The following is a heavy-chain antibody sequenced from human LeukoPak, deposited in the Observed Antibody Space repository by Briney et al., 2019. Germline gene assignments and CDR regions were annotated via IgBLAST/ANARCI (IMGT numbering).Heavy chain of an antibody. CDR2: INPNSGGT. D-gene: IGHD6-13*01. CDR1: GYTFTGYY. V-gene: IGHV1-2*02. Sequence: ASVKVSCKASGYTFTGYYMHWVRQAPGQGLEWMGWINPNSGGTNYAQKFQGRVTMTRDTSISTAYMELSRLRSDDTAVYYCARGGVIAAAGTLRDYWGQGTLVTVSS. J-gene: IGHJ4*02. CDR3: ARGGVIAAAGTLRDY.